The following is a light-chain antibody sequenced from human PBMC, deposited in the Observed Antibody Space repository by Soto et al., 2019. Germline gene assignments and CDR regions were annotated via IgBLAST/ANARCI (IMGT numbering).Light chain of an antibody. V-gene: IGKV3-20*01. CDR2: GAS. Sequence: EIVLSQSPGTLSLSPGERATLSCRASQRVTSNDLAWYQQKPGQPPGLLIYGASSRATGIPDRFSGSGSGTDFTLTISRLEPEDFAVYYCQQYGSSGTFGQGTKVDI. J-gene: IGKJ1*01. CDR1: QRVTSND. CDR3: QQYGSSGT.